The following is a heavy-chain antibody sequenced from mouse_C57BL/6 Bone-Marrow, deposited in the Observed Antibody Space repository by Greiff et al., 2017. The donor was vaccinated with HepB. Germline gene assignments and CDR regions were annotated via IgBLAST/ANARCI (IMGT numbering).Heavy chain of an antibody. CDR1: GYTFTDYY. Sequence: VQLQQSGPVLVKPGASVKMSCKASGYTFTDYYMNWVKQSHGKSLEWIGVINPYNGGTSYNQKFKGKATLTVDKSSSTAYMELNSLTSEDSAVYYCADYDGGFAYWGQGTLVTVSA. CDR3: ADYDGGFAY. V-gene: IGHV1-19*01. D-gene: IGHD2-4*01. J-gene: IGHJ3*01. CDR2: INPYNGGT.